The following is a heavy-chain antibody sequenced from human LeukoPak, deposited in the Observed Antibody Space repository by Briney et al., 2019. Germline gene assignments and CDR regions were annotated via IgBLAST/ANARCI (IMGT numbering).Heavy chain of an antibody. CDR3: AKDLVRGADC. CDR2: TTGSGGST. D-gene: IGHD3-10*01. V-gene: IGHV3-23*01. J-gene: IGHJ4*02. CDR1: GSTFSNSA. Sequence: PGGSLRLSCEASGSTFSNSAMSWVRQAPGKGLEWVSATTGSGGSTFYADSVRGRFIISRDNSKNTLYLQMNSLRAEDTAMYYCAKDLVRGADCWGQGTLVTVSS.